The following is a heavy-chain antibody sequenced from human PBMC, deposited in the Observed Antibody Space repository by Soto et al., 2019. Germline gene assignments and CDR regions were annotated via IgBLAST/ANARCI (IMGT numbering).Heavy chain of an antibody. V-gene: IGHV1-69*13. Sequence: GASVKVSCKASGGTFSSYAISWVRQAPGQGLEWMGGIIPIFGTANYAQKFQGRVTITADESTSTAYMELSSLRSEDTAVYYCARGGSLGVVMFGIDYWGQGTLVTVSS. CDR1: GGTFSSYA. D-gene: IGHD3-3*01. CDR3: ARGGSLGVVMFGIDY. CDR2: IIPIFGTA. J-gene: IGHJ4*02.